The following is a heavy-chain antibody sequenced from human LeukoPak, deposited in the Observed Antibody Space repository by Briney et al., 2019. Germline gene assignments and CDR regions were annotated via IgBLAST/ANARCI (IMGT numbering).Heavy chain of an antibody. V-gene: IGHV3-21*01. CDR1: GFTFSSYS. D-gene: IGHD3-10*01. J-gene: IGHJ4*02. Sequence: GGSLRLSCAASGFTFSSYSMNWVRQAPGKGLEWVSSISSSSGYIYYADSVKGRFTISRDNAKNSLYLQMNSLRAEDTAVYYCARAVRGQPEDYWGQGTLVIVSS. CDR3: ARAVRGQPEDY. CDR2: ISSSSGYI.